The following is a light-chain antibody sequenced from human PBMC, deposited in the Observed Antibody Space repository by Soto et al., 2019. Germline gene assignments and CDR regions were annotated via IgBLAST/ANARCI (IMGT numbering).Light chain of an antibody. J-gene: IGKJ1*01. CDR3: QQYNSYWT. CDR2: DAS. CDR1: QSISSS. V-gene: IGKV1-5*01. Sequence: DIPMTQSPSTLSASVGDRVTITCRASQSISSSLAWYQQRPGKAPKLLIYDASSLESGVPSRFSGSGSGTEFTLTINSLQPDDFATYYCQQYNSYWTFGQGTKVEIK.